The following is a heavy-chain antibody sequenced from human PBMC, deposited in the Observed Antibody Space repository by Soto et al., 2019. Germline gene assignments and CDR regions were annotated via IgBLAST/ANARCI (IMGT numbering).Heavy chain of an antibody. CDR1: GFTFCSYA. J-gene: IGHJ2*01. D-gene: IGHD4-4*01. Sequence: QVQLVESGGGVVQPGRSLRLSCAASGFTFCSYAMHWVRQAPGKGLEGVAVISYDGSNKYYADSVKGRFTISRDNSKNTLYLQMNSLRAEDTAVYYCARPLWRNDYNWGYFDLWGRGTLVTVSS. V-gene: IGHV3-30-3*01. CDR3: ARPLWRNDYNWGYFDL. CDR2: ISYDGSNK.